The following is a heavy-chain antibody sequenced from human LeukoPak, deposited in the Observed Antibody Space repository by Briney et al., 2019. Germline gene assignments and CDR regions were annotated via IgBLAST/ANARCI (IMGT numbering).Heavy chain of an antibody. CDR2: INPSGGST. Sequence: ASVKVSCKASGYTFTSCYMHWVRQAPGQGLEWIGIINPSGGSTSYAQKFQGRVTMTRDTSTSTVYMELSRLRSDDTAVYYCATSGEVRAVAGIFDYWGQGTLVTVSS. D-gene: IGHD6-19*01. CDR3: ATSGEVRAVAGIFDY. V-gene: IGHV1-46*01. CDR1: GYTFTSCY. J-gene: IGHJ4*02.